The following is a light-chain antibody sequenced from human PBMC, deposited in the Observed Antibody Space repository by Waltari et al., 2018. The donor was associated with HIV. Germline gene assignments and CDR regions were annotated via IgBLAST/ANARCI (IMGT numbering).Light chain of an antibody. CDR1: SGSSNYA. CDR3: QTGGTNIQV. Sequence: QLVLTHPPSASAPLRASVKRTCTLSSGSSNYATAWHQKQPGKSPRCLMKIYSDGSRYEGDGAPARFSGSSSGAARYLTISSLQSEDEAEYYCQTGGTNIQVFGGGTKLTV. V-gene: IGLV4-69*01. CDR2: IYSDGSR. J-gene: IGLJ3*02.